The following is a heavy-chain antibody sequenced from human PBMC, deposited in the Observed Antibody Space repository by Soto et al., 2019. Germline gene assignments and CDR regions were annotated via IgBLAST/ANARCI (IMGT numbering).Heavy chain of an antibody. J-gene: IGHJ4*02. CDR1: GFTFTSSA. CDR3: ARNEVGLRVFDY. D-gene: IGHD5-12*01. V-gene: IGHV1-3*01. CDR2: ISVGNGNT. Sequence: ASVKVSCKASGFTFTSSAVHWVRQAPGQRLEWMGWISVGNGNTNYAQKLQDRVTMTTDTSASTAYMELSSLRSEDTAVYYCARNEVGLRVFDYWGQGTLVTVSS.